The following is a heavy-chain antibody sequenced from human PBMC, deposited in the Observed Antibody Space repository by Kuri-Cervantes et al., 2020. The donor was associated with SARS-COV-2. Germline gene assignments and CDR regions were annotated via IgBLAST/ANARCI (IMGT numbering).Heavy chain of an antibody. Sequence: GGSLRLSCVVSGFTSNTYSLNWVRQAPGKGLEWVASISSSRPYIFYADSVKGRFTISRASSKDTLYLQMNSLSAEDTAIYYCAKGFMEIPPTRYYDPWGQGTLVTVSS. V-gene: IGHV3-21*04. CDR1: GFTSNTYS. CDR3: AKGFMEIPPTRYYDP. D-gene: IGHD3-10*01. J-gene: IGHJ5*02. CDR2: ISSSRPYI.